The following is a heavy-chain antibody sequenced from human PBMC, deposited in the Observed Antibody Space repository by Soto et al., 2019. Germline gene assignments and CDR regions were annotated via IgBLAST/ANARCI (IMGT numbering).Heavy chain of an antibody. CDR3: AKDLAVYGGNSPFDY. Sequence: QVQLVESGGGVVQPGRSLRLSCAASGFTFSSYGMHWVRQAPGKGLEWVAVISYDGSNKYYADSVKGRFTISRDNSKNSPYLQMNSLRAEDTAVYYCAKDLAVYGGNSPFDYWGQGTLVTVSS. CDR1: GFTFSSYG. CDR2: ISYDGSNK. J-gene: IGHJ4*02. D-gene: IGHD2-21*02. V-gene: IGHV3-30*18.